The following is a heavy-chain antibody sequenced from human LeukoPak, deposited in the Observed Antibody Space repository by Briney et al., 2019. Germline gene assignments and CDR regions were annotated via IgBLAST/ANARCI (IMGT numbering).Heavy chain of an antibody. CDR3: ARDAVDTANAV. CDR1: GFTFSTNW. Sequence: PGGSLRLSCAASGFTFSTNWMIWLRQAPEKGLEWVANIKEDGSATYYVDSVKGRFTISRDNAKNTLYLQMNSLRAEDTAVYYCARDAVDTANAVWGQGTTVTVSS. D-gene: IGHD5-18*01. J-gene: IGHJ6*02. CDR2: IKEDGSAT. V-gene: IGHV3-7*01.